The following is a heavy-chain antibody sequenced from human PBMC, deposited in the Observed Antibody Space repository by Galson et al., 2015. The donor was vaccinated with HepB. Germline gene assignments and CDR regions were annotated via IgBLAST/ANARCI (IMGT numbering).Heavy chain of an antibody. CDR3: ARQGQEGVVIVPTATGPFDS. Sequence: QSGAEVKKPGESLKISCKGSGYTFTNYWIAWVRQKPGKGLEWMGTIFPGDSETKYGPSFQGQVTISVDKSITTAYLQWNSLEASDTAMYYCARQGQEGVVIVPTATGPFDSWGQGTLVTVSS. CDR2: IFPGDSET. V-gene: IGHV5-51*01. CDR1: GYTFTNYW. J-gene: IGHJ4*02. D-gene: IGHD2-2*01.